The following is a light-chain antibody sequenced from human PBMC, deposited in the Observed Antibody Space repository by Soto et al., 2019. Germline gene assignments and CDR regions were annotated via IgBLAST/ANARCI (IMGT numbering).Light chain of an antibody. J-gene: IGLJ1*01. CDR2: EAS. Sequence: QSVPTQPASVSGSPGQSITISCTATTSDVGAYNYDSWYQQHPSKAPKLMIYEASNLPSGVSNRFSGSKSGNTASLAISGLQAEDEADYYCSSYTSISTRYVFGTGTKVTVL. CDR1: TSDVGAYNY. CDR3: SSYTSISTRYV. V-gene: IGLV2-14*01.